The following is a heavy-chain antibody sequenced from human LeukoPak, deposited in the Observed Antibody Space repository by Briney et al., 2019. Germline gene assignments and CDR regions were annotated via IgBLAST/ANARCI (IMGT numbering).Heavy chain of an antibody. CDR3: AQRRPYCSSTSCYIQYNWFDP. J-gene: IGHJ5*02. V-gene: IGHV2-5*01. Sequence: RVSGPTLVKPTQTLTLTCTFSGFSLSTSGVGVGWIRQPPGKALEWLALIYWNDDERYSPSLKSRLTITKDTSKNQVVLTMTNMDPVDTATYYCAQRRPYCSSTSCYIQYNWFDPWGQGTLVTVSS. CDR1: GFSLSTSGVG. CDR2: IYWNDDE. D-gene: IGHD2-2*02.